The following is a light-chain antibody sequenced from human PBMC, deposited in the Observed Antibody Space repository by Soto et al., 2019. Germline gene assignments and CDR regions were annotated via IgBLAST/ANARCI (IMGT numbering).Light chain of an antibody. CDR1: TSDVGGYNH. V-gene: IGLV2-14*01. CDR2: DVN. J-gene: IGLJ2*01. CDR3: SSYTNTNTLV. Sequence: QSALIQPASVSGSPGQSTTISCTGTTSDVGGYNHVSWFQQHPGKVPKLMIYDVNNRPSGVSNRFSGSKSGNTASLTISGLQAEDEADYYCSSYTNTNTLVFGGGTKLTVL.